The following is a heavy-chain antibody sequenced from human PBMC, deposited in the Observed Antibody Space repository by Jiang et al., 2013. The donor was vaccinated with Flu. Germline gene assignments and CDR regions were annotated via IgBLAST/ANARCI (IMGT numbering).Heavy chain of an antibody. CDR2: INHSGST. J-gene: IGHJ6*02. D-gene: IGHD3-9*01. V-gene: IGHV4-34*01. CDR1: GGSFSDHY. CDR3: ARMRLRYFDWSSPTYCGLDV. Sequence: KPSETLSLTCTVYGGSFSDHYWSWIRQPPGKGLEWIGEINHSGSTNYSPSLKSRVTVSVDTSNNQFSLKLNSVTAADTAIYYCARMRLRYFDWSSPTYCGLDVWGQGTTVTVSS.